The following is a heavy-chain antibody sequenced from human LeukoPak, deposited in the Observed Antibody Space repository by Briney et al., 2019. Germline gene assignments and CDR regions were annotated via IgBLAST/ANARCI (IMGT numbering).Heavy chain of an antibody. CDR3: ARGGLPARSWFDP. Sequence: ASVTVSCKASGYTFTSYYMNWVRQAPGQGLEWMGIINPSSRRTTYAQKFQGRVTMTRDTSTSTVYMELTSLRSEDTAVFYCARGGLPARSWFDPWGQGTLVTLSA. D-gene: IGHD3/OR15-3a*01. V-gene: IGHV1-46*01. CDR2: INPSSRRT. J-gene: IGHJ5*02. CDR1: GYTFTSYY.